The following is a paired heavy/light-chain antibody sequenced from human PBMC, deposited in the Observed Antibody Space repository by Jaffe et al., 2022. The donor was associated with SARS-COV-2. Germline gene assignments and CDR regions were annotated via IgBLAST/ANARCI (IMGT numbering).Heavy chain of an antibody. V-gene: IGHV3-48*02. Sequence: EVQLVESGGGLVQPGGSLRLSCAASGFTFSSYSMNWVRQAPGKGLEWVSYISSSSSTIYYADSVKGRFTISRDNAKNSLYLQMNSLRDEDTAVYYCARTTDDFWSGYPYYYYGMDVWGQGTTVTVSS. D-gene: IGHD3-3*01. CDR1: GFTFSSYS. J-gene: IGHJ6*02. CDR3: ARTTDDFWSGYPYYYYGMDV. CDR2: ISSSSSTI.
Light chain of an antibody. CDR1: QGISSY. CDR3: QQYYSYPLFT. Sequence: AIRMTQSPSSFSASTGDRVTITCRASQGISSYLAWYQQKPGKAPKLLIYAASTLQSGVPSRFSGSGSGTDFTLTISCLQSEDFATYYCQQYYSYPLFTFGPGTKVDIK. J-gene: IGKJ3*01. CDR2: AAS. V-gene: IGKV1-8*01.